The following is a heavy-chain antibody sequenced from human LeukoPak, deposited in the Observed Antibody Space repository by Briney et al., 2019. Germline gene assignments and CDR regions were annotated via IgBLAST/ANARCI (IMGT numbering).Heavy chain of an antibody. J-gene: IGHJ4*02. CDR1: GFTFSSYA. V-gene: IGHV3-30*04. D-gene: IGHD6-6*01. CDR3: AKDRDLWESSSCQDY. Sequence: GGSLRLSCAASGFTFSSYAMHWVRQAPGKGLEWVAVISYDGRDKYYADSVKGRFTISRDRSKNTLYLQMNSLRAEDTAVYYCAKDRDLWESSSCQDYWGQGTLVTVSS. CDR2: ISYDGRDK.